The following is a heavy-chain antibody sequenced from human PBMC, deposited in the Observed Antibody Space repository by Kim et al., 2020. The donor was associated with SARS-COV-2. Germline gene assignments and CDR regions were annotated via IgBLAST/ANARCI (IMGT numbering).Heavy chain of an antibody. D-gene: IGHD6-13*01. CDR3: ARGGSSSWYARWFDP. J-gene: IGHJ5*02. Sequence: DSVKGRFTIARDNAKNSLYLQMNSLRAEDTAVYYCARGGSSSWYARWFDPWGQGTLVTVSS. V-gene: IGHV3-11*04.